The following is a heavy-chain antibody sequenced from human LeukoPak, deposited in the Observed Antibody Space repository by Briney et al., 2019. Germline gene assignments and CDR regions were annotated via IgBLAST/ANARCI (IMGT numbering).Heavy chain of an antibody. J-gene: IGHJ4*02. CDR1: GGSFSGFY. Sequence: SETLSLTCAVYGGSFSGFYWTWIRQPPGKGLEWIGEINHSGSTNYNPSLKSRVTISVHTSKNQFSLKLTSVTAADTAVYYCARGRQQCSYWGQGTLVTVSS. CDR2: INHSGST. V-gene: IGHV4-34*01. D-gene: IGHD6-13*01. CDR3: ARGRQQCSY.